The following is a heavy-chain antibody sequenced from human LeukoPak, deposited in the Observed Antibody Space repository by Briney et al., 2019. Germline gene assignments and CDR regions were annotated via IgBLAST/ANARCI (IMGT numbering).Heavy chain of an antibody. J-gene: IGHJ6*03. D-gene: IGHD3-10*01. CDR1: GFTFSTYW. V-gene: IGHV3-7*01. CDR3: ATYFGSETYYIPYNYHYMDV. Sequence: PGGSLRLSCEASGFTFSTYWMSWVRQTLGKGLEWVANIKQDGSEKCYVDSVKGRFTISRDNAKNSLYLQMNSLRAEDTAVYYCATYFGSETYYIPYNYHYMDVWGKGTTVTVFS. CDR2: IKQDGSEK.